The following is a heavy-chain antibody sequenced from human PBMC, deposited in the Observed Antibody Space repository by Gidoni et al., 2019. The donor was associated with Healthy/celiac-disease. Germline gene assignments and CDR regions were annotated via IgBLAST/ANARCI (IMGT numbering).Heavy chain of an antibody. J-gene: IGHJ5*02. Sequence: QVQLVQSGAEVKKPGSSVKVSCKASGGTFSSYTISWVRQAPGQGLEWMGRISPILGIANYAQKFQGRVTITADKSTSTAYMELSSLRSEDTAVYYCAREIAVEYSSSPQPRYNWFDPWGQGTLVTVSS. V-gene: IGHV1-69*08. D-gene: IGHD6-6*01. CDR3: AREIAVEYSSSPQPRYNWFDP. CDR2: ISPILGIA. CDR1: GGTFSSYT.